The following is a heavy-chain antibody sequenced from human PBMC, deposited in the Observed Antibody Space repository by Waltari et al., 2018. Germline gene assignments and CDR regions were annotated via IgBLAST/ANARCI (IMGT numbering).Heavy chain of an antibody. D-gene: IGHD4-4*01. J-gene: IGHJ3*02. CDR3: AREATVTDDAFDI. V-gene: IGHV4-34*01. CDR2: INHSGST. Sequence: QVQLQQWGAGLLKPSETLSLNCSVYGGSFSGYYWSWVRQPPGKGLEWIGEINHSGSTNYNPSLKSRVTISVDTSKNQFSLKLSSVTAADTAVYYCAREATVTDDAFDIWGQGTMVTVSS. CDR1: GGSFSGYY.